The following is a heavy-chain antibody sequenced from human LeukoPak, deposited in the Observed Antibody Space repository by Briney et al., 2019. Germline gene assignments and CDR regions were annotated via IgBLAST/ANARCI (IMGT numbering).Heavy chain of an antibody. CDR1: GYTLAELS. Sequence: ASGKVSCKVSGYTLAELSMHWVRHAPGKGLEWMGGFDPEDGETIYAQKFQGRVTMTEDTSTDTAYMELSSLRSEDTAVYYCATVSPRQLWLTGGLRYWGQGTLVTVSS. CDR3: ATVSPRQLWLTGGLRY. CDR2: FDPEDGET. V-gene: IGHV1-24*01. J-gene: IGHJ4*02. D-gene: IGHD5-18*01.